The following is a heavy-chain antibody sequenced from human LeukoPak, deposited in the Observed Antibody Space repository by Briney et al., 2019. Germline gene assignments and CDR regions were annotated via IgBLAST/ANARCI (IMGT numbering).Heavy chain of an antibody. Sequence: SETLSLTCTVSGGSISSYYWSWIRQPPGRGLEWIGYIYYSGSTNYNPSLKSRVTISVDTSKNQFSLKLSSVTAADTAVYYCARDCSSTSCYAAFDYWGQGTLVTVSS. J-gene: IGHJ4*02. CDR2: IYYSGST. V-gene: IGHV4-59*01. D-gene: IGHD2-2*01. CDR3: ARDCSSTSCYAAFDY. CDR1: GGSISSYY.